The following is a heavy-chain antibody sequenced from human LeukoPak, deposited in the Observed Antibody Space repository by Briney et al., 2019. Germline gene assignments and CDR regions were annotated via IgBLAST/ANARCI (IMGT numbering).Heavy chain of an antibody. CDR2: ISSSGSTI. J-gene: IGHJ6*04. D-gene: IGHD3-10*02. V-gene: IGHV3-48*03. Sequence: PGGSLRLSCAASGFAFSSYEMNWVRQAPGKGLEWVSYISSSGSTIYYADSVKGRFTISRDNAKNSLYLQMNSVRAEDTAVYYCAELGITMIGGVWGKGPTVTISS. CDR1: GFAFSSYE. CDR3: AELGITMIGGV.